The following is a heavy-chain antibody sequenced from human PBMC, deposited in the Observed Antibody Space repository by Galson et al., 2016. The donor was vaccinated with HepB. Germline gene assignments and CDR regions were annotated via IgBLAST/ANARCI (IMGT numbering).Heavy chain of an antibody. J-gene: IGHJ4*02. CDR3: AALDLGDY. V-gene: IGHV1-3*04. CDR1: GYIFTNYA. CDR2: ISTGNENT. Sequence: SVKVSCKASGYIFTNYAMHWVRQAPGQRLELMGWISTGNENTKYSQNFQGRVAFTRDTSASTAYMELTSLRSEDTAVCYCAALDLGDYWGQGTLVTVSS. D-gene: IGHD3-9*01.